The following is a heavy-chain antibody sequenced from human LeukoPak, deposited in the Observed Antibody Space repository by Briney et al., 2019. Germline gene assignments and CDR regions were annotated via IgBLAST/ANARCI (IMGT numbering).Heavy chain of an antibody. D-gene: IGHD2-2*01. CDR2: ISSSSSYI. V-gene: IGHV3-21*01. Sequence: GGSLRLSCAASGFTFSSYSMNWVRQAPGKGLEWVSSISSSSSYIYYADSVKGRFTISRDNAKNSLYLQMNSLRAEDTAVYYCARDLGVVPALGYWGQGALVTVSS. J-gene: IGHJ4*02. CDR3: ARDLGVVPALGY. CDR1: GFTFSSYS.